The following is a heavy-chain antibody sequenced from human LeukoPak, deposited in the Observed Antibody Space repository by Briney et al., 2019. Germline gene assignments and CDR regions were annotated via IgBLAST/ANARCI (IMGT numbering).Heavy chain of an antibody. D-gene: IGHD4-11*01. Sequence: SETLSLTCTVSGGSISSGGYYWSWIRQHPGKGLEWIGYIYYSGSTYYNPSLKSRVTISVDTSKNQFSLKLSSVTAADTAVYYCARGDPDYTFDYWGQGTLVTVSS. CDR2: IYYSGST. J-gene: IGHJ4*02. CDR1: GGSISSGGYY. CDR3: ARGDPDYTFDY. V-gene: IGHV4-61*08.